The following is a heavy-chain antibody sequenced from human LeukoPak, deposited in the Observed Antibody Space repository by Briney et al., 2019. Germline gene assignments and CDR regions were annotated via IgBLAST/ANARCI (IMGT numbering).Heavy chain of an antibody. CDR1: GYTFTSYG. CDR2: ISAYNGNT. Sequence: GASVKVSCKASGYTFTSYGISWVRQAPGQGLEWMGWISAYNGNTNYAQNLQGRVTMTTDTSTSTAYMELRSLRSDDTAVYYCARDIWRYYYDRSGYHFDFWGQGTLVTVSS. CDR3: ARDIWRYYYDRSGYHFDF. J-gene: IGHJ4*02. V-gene: IGHV1-18*01. D-gene: IGHD3-22*01.